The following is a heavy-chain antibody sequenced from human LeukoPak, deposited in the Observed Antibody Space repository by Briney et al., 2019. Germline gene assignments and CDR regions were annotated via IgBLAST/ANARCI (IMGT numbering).Heavy chain of an antibody. J-gene: IGHJ4*02. CDR3: ARGDYYDFQLDY. CDR2: ISRSSSYI. Sequence: PGGSLRLSCAASGFTFSNYGIHWVRQAPGKGLEWVSSISRSSSYIYYADSVKGRVTISRDNAKNSLYLQMNSLRAEDTAVYYCARGDYYDFQLDYWGQGTLVTVSS. D-gene: IGHD3-22*01. V-gene: IGHV3-21*01. CDR1: GFTFSNYG.